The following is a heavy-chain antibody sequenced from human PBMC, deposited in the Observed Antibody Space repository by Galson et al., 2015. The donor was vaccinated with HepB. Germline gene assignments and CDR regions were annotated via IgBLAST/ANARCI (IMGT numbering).Heavy chain of an antibody. D-gene: IGHD2/OR15-2a*01. CDR2: INSANGIT. CDR1: GYTFTTYV. V-gene: IGHV1-3*01. Sequence: SVKVSCKASGYTFTTYVLHWVRQAPGQRLEWMGWINSANGITIQSQKFQGRVTITRDASASTAYMELSSLRSEDTAVYYCARGSEYSDYWGQGTLVTVSS. J-gene: IGHJ4*02. CDR3: ARGSEYSDY.